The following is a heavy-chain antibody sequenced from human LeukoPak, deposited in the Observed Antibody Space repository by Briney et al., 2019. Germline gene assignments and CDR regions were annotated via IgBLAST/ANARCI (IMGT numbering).Heavy chain of an antibody. CDR2: IWSDGRIE. V-gene: IGHV3-33*01. J-gene: IGHJ6*03. CDR3: VRDSGTATRRFRMDV. D-gene: IGHD6-13*01. CDR1: GFTFSNYD. Sequence: GGSLRLSCAASGFTFSNYDMHWVGQDPGKGLEWLSLIWSDGRIEQYAASVKGRITISRDNSKNTVYLQMNSLRGEDTAVYYYVRDSGTATRRFRMDVWGKRTRITVSS.